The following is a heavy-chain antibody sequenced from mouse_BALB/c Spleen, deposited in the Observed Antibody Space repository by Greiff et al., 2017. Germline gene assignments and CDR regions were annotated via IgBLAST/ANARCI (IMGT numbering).Heavy chain of an antibody. CDR1: GYSITSDYA. Sequence: VQLKESGPGLVKPSQSLSLTCTVTGYSITSDYAWNWIRQFPGNKLEWMGYISYSGSTSYNPSLKSRISITRDTSKNQFFLQLNSVTTEDTATYYCARYYYGNYYFDYWGQGTTLTVSS. V-gene: IGHV3-2*02. J-gene: IGHJ2*01. CDR3: ARYYYGNYYFDY. CDR2: ISYSGST. D-gene: IGHD2-1*01.